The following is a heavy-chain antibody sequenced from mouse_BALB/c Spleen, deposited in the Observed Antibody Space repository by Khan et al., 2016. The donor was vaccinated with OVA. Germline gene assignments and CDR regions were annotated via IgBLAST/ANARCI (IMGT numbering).Heavy chain of an antibody. CDR3: ASGNWAWFAY. CDR2: ISSDSYTI. Sequence: EVQLQESGGGLVQPGGSRKLSCAASGFTFSSFGMHWVRQAPEKGLEWVAYISSDSYTIYYADTVKGRFTISRDTPRKTLFLQMTSLGSEDTAMYYCASGNWAWFAYWGEGTRVTVSA. J-gene: IGHJ3*01. V-gene: IGHV5-17*02. D-gene: IGHD2-1*01. CDR1: GFTFSSFG.